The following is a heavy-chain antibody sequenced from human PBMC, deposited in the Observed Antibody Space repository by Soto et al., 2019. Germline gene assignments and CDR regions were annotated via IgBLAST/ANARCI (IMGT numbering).Heavy chain of an antibody. CDR3: AREASAVISLDF. J-gene: IGHJ4*02. D-gene: IGHD6-19*01. CDR1: GYIFTAYS. Sequence: ASVKVSCKAAGYIFTAYSMHWVRQAPGQGLEWMGWFNPNSGDTIYAEKFQGRVTLNRDTSINKAYLELTGLKSDDTAVYYCAREASAVISLDFWGQGTLVTVSS. V-gene: IGHV1-2*02. CDR2: FNPNSGDT.